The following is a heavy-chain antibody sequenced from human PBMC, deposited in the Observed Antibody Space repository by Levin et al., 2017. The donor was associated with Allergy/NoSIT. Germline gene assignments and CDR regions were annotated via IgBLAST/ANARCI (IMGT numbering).Heavy chain of an antibody. CDR3: ARRGITMVQGVLSDYYYYYMDV. V-gene: IGHV4-34*01. J-gene: IGHJ6*03. Sequence: SQTLSLTCAVYGGSFSGYYWSWIRQPPGKGLEWIGEINHSGSTNYNPSLKSRVTISVDTSKNQFSLKLSSVTAADTAVYYCARRGITMVQGVLSDYYYYYMDVWGKGTTVTVSS. D-gene: IGHD3-10*01. CDR2: INHSGST. CDR1: GGSFSGYY.